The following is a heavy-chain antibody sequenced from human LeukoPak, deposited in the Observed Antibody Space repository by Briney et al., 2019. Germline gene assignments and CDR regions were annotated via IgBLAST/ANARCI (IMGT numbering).Heavy chain of an antibody. J-gene: IGHJ4*02. Sequence: SVKVSCKASGGTFSSYAISWVRQAPGQGLEWMGGIIPIFGTANYSQKFQGRVTITADESTSTAYMELSSLRSEDTAVYYCAREGGDSSGYQLDFDYWGQGTLVTVSS. D-gene: IGHD3-22*01. CDR2: IIPIFGTA. CDR1: GGTFSSYA. V-gene: IGHV1-69*13. CDR3: AREGGDSSGYQLDFDY.